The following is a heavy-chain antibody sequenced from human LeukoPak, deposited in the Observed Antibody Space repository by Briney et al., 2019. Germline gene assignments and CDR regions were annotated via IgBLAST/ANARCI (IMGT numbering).Heavy chain of an antibody. CDR3: ARQRGGSHHPGFDY. CDR2: IYYSGNT. Sequence: SETLSLTCTVSGGSISSYYWSWIRQPPGKGLEWIGYIYYSGNTNYNVSLKSRVTISVDTSKNQFSLRLSSVTAADTAVYYCARQRGGSHHPGFDYWGQGTQVTVSS. D-gene: IGHD1-26*01. CDR1: GGSISSYY. V-gene: IGHV4-59*08. J-gene: IGHJ4*02.